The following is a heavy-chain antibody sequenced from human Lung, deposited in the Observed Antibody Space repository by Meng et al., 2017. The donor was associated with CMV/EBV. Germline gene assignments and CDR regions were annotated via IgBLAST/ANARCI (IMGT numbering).Heavy chain of an antibody. J-gene: IGHJ5*02. V-gene: IGHV3-30*03. Sequence: GESXKISXAASGFTFSSYSMHWVRQAPGKGLEWVAIISDDGSSKNYADSVKGRFTVSRDNPKNTLYLEMIILRAEDTAIYYCARDQLMDSSSSSLDAWGQGAXVTVSS. CDR2: ISDDGSSK. CDR1: GFTFSSYS. CDR3: ARDQLMDSSSSSLDA. D-gene: IGHD6-6*01.